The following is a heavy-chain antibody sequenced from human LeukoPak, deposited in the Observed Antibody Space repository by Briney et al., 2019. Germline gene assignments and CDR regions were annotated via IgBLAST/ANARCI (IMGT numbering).Heavy chain of an antibody. CDR3: ARGRRW. Sequence: KPSETLSLTCAVYGGSFSGYYWTGIRQPPGKGLEWIGEINDSGSINYNPTLKSRVTISVDTSKNQFSLKLTSVTAADTAVYYCARGRRWWGQGTLVTVSS. CDR1: GGSFSGYY. D-gene: IGHD5-24*01. CDR2: INDSGSI. V-gene: IGHV4-34*01. J-gene: IGHJ4*02.